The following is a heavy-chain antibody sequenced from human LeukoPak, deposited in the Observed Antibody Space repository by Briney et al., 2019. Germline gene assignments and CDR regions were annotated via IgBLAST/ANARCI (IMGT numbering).Heavy chain of an antibody. CDR1: GGSFSGYY. J-gene: IGHJ5*02. D-gene: IGHD3-3*01. CDR2: INHSGGT. CDR3: ARGHQGAYDFWSGYVGVWFDP. V-gene: IGHV4-34*01. Sequence: SETLSLTCAVYGGSFSGYYWSWIRQPPGKGLERIGEINHSGGTNYNPSLKSRVTISVDTSKNQFSLKLSSVTAADTAVYYCARGHQGAYDFWSGYVGVWFDPWGQGTLVTVSS.